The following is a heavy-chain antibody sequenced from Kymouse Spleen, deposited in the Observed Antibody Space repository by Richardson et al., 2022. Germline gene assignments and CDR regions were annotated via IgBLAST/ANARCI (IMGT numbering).Heavy chain of an antibody. D-gene: IGHD1-20*01,IGHD1-7*01. CDR2: IRSKANSYAT. Sequence: EVQLVESGGGLVQPGGSLKLSCAASGFTFSGSAMHWVRQASGKGLEWVGRIRSKANSYATAYAASVKGRFTISRDDSKNTAYLQMNSLKTEDTAVYYCTCGITGTLYYYYYGMDVWGQGTTVTVSS. J-gene: IGHJ6*02. V-gene: IGHV3-73*02. CDR3: TCGITGTLYYYYYGMDV. CDR1: GFTFSGSA.